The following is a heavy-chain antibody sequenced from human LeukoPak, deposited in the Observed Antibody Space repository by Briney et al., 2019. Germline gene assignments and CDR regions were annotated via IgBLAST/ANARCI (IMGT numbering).Heavy chain of an antibody. CDR2: IYYSGST. D-gene: IGHD2-2*02. Sequence: PGGSLRLSCAASGFTFSSYGMHWVRQPPGKGLEWIGSIYYSGSTYYNPSLKSRVTISVDTSKNQFSLKLSSVTAADTAVYYCAGPTRYCSSTSCYTGDYWGQGTLVTVSS. J-gene: IGHJ4*02. CDR3: AGPTRYCSSTSCYTGDY. V-gene: IGHV4-39*01. CDR1: GFTFSSYG.